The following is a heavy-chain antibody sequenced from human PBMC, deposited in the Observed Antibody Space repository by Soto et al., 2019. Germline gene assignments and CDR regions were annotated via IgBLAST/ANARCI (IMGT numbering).Heavy chain of an antibody. V-gene: IGHV3-30*03. CDR3: VGGYYFGDY. Sequence: QVQLVESGGGVVQPGRSLRLSCAASGFTFSSYGMHWVRQAPGKGLEWVAVISSDGSNKYYADSVKGRFTISRDNSKNTLYLQMNGLRPEDTAVYYCVGGYYFGDYGGQGTLVTVSS. CDR1: GFTFSSYG. D-gene: IGHD3-22*01. CDR2: ISSDGSNK. J-gene: IGHJ4*02.